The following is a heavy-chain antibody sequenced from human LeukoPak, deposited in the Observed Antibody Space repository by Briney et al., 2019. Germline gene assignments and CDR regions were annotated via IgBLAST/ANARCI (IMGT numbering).Heavy chain of an antibody. CDR2: ISSSSSTI. Sequence: GGSLRLSCAASGFTFSTYSMTWVRQAPGKGLEWVSYISSSSSTIYYADSVKGRFTISRDNAKNSLYLQMNSLRAEDTAVYYCVRGIVGATGYFDYWGQGTLVTVSS. D-gene: IGHD1-26*01. CDR3: VRGIVGATGYFDY. CDR1: GFTFSTYS. J-gene: IGHJ4*02. V-gene: IGHV3-48*01.